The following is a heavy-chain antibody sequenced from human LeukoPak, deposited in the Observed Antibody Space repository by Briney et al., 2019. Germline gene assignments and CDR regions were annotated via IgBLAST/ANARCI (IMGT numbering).Heavy chain of an antibody. J-gene: IGHJ6*03. CDR3: ARAAGLYYYYYMDV. CDR2: IYYSGST. D-gene: IGHD3-10*01. Sequence: KPSETLSLTCAVSGYSISSGYYWSWIRQPPGKGLEWIGYIYYSGSTNYNPSLKSRVAISVDTSKNQFSLKLSSVTAADTAVYYCARAAGLYYYYYMDVWGKGTTVTVSS. CDR1: GYSISSGYY. V-gene: IGHV4-61*01.